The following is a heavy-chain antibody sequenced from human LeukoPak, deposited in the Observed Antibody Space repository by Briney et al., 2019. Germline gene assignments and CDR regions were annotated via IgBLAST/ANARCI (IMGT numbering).Heavy chain of an antibody. J-gene: IGHJ6*02. D-gene: IGHD3-10*01. CDR2: INPNSGGT. CDR1: GYTFTGYY. V-gene: IGHV1-2*02. CDR3: ARVDGSGSRYYYYYGMDA. Sequence: GASVKVSCKASGYTFTGYYMHWVRQAPGQGLEWMGWINPNSGGTNYAQKFQGRVTMTRDTSISTAYMELSRLRSDDTAVYYCARVDGSGSRYYYYYGMDAWGQGTTVTVSS.